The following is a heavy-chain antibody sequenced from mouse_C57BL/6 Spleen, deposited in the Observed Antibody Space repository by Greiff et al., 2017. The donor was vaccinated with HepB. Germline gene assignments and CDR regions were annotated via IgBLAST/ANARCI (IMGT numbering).Heavy chain of an antibody. D-gene: IGHD1-1*01. J-gene: IGHJ4*01. CDR1: GYTFTDYN. Sequence: EVQLQQSGPELVKPGASVKMSCKASGYTFTDYNMHWVKQSHGKSLEWIGYINPNNGGTSYNQKFKGKATLTVNKSSSTAYMELRSLTSEDSAVYYCSNYYGSSPYAMDYWGQGTSVTVSS. CDR3: SNYYGSSPYAMDY. V-gene: IGHV1-22*01. CDR2: INPNNGGT.